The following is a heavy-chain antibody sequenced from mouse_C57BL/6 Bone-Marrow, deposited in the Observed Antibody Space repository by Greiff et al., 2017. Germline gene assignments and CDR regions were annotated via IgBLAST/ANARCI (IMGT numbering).Heavy chain of an antibody. V-gene: IGHV1-63*01. CDR3: ARERAWLGSNFDWYFDV. CDR1: GYTFTNYW. Sequence: QVQLQQSGAELVRPGTSVKMSCKASGYTFTNYWIGWAKQRPGHGLEWIGDIYPGGGYTNYNEKFKGKATLTADKSSSTAYMQFSSLTSEDSAIYYCARERAWLGSNFDWYFDVWGTGTTVTVSS. J-gene: IGHJ1*03. CDR2: IYPGGGYT. D-gene: IGHD2-5*01.